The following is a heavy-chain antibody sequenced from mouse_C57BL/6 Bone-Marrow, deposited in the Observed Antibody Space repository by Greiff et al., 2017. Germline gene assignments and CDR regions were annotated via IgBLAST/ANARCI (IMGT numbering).Heavy chain of an antibody. V-gene: IGHV1-81*01. J-gene: IGHJ2*01. Sequence: VQLQQSGAELARPGASVKLSCKASGYTFTSYGISWVKQRPGQGLEWIGELYPRSGNTYYNEKFKGKATLTADKSTSTAYMELRSLTSEDSAVYFCARFTTVVADYWGQGTTLTVSS. CDR2: LYPRSGNT. CDR3: ARFTTVVADY. CDR1: GYTFTSYG. D-gene: IGHD1-1*01.